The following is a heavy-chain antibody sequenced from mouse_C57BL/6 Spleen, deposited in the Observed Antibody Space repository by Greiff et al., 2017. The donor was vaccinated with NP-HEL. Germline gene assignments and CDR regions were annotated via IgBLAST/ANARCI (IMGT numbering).Heavy chain of an antibody. Sequence: EVKLVESGGGLVKPGGSLKLSCAASGFTFSDYGMHWVRQAPEKGLEGVAYISSGSSTIYYADTVKGRFTISRDNAKNTLFLQMTSLRSEDTAMYYCARRWGNYGYFDYWGQGTTLTVSS. V-gene: IGHV5-17*01. D-gene: IGHD2-1*01. CDR1: GFTFSDYG. J-gene: IGHJ2*01. CDR2: ISSGSSTI. CDR3: ARRWGNYGYFDY.